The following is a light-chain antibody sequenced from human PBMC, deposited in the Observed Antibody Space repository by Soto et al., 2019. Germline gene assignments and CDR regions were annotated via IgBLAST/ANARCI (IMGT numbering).Light chain of an antibody. CDR3: CSYAAGDSFK. J-gene: IGLJ2*01. CDR1: SSDVGAYNY. V-gene: IGLV2-11*01. Sequence: QSVLTQPRSVSGSPGQSVTISCTGTSSDVGAYNYVSWRQQHPGKAPKLVIYDVTQQPSGVPDRFSASKSGITASLTISGLQAEDEADYYCCSYAAGDSFKFGGGTKLTVL. CDR2: DVT.